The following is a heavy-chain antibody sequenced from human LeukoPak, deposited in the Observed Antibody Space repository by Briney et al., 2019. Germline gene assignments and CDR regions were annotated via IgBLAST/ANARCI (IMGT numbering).Heavy chain of an antibody. J-gene: IGHJ4*02. CDR2: IYYSGST. CDR1: GGSISSGSYY. V-gene: IGHV4-61*02. D-gene: IGHD3-22*01. Sequence: PSQTLSLTCTVSGGSISSGSYYWSWIRQPAGKGLEWIGRIYYSGSTYYNPSLKSRVTISVDTSKNQFSLKLSSVTAADTAVYYCARGRGYYYDSSGLDYFDYWGQGTLVTVSS. CDR3: ARGRGYYYDSSGLDYFDY.